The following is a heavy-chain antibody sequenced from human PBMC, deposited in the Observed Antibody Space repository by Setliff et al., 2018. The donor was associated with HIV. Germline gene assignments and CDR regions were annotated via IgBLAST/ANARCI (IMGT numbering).Heavy chain of an antibody. CDR2: ITSGSTYV. J-gene: IGHJ4*02. CDR3: ARQGNWEFDY. V-gene: IGHV3-21*01. Sequence: GSLRLSCAASGFSFRSHTMNWVRQAPGKGLEWVSSITSGSTYVNYADSVKGRFSISRDNSKNSLYLQMISLRAEDTALYYCARQGNWEFDYWGQGTLVTVSS. CDR1: GFSFRSHT. D-gene: IGHD7-27*01.